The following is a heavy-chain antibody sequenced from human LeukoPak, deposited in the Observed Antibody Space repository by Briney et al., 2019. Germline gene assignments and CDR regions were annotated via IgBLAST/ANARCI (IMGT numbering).Heavy chain of an antibody. Sequence: PGGSLRLSCAASGFIFSNYGMHWVRQAPGKGLEWVAVIWYDGSNKHYADSVKGRFTISRDNSKNTLYLQMSSLRAEDTAVYYCARDLAMYYYDSSDCLDYWGQGTLVTVSS. CDR2: IWYDGSNK. D-gene: IGHD3-22*01. CDR3: ARDLAMYYYDSSDCLDY. CDR1: GFIFSNYG. V-gene: IGHV3-33*01. J-gene: IGHJ4*01.